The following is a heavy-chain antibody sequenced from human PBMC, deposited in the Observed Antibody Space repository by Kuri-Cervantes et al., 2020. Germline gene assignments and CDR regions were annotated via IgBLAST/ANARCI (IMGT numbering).Heavy chain of an antibody. J-gene: IGHJ3*02. CDR1: GFTFSSYA. CDR2: ISNDGNNK. Sequence: GGSLRLSCAASGFTFSSYAMHWVRQAPGKGLEWVAVISNDGNNKYNADSVKGRFTISRDNAINTLYLQMNSLRAEDTAVYYCANSGWGDDAFDIWGQGTMVTVSS. CDR3: ANSGWGDDAFDI. D-gene: IGHD6-19*01. V-gene: IGHV3-30-3*01.